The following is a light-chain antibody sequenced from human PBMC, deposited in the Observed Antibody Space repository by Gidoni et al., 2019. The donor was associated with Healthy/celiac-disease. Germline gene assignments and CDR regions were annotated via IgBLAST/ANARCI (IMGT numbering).Light chain of an antibody. CDR1: QSGVYSSNNKNY. Sequence: DIVMTQSPDSLAVSLGERATIQCKSSQSGVYSSNNKNYLARYQQQPGQPPKLLIYWASTRESGVPDRFRGSGSGTDFTLTISSLQAEDVAVYYCQQYYSTPWTFGQGTKVEIK. CDR2: WAS. J-gene: IGKJ1*01. CDR3: QQYYSTPWT. V-gene: IGKV4-1*01.